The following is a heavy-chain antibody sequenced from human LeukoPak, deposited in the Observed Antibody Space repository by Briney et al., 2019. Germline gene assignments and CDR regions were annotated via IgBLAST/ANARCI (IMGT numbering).Heavy chain of an antibody. CDR2: IYSGGST. CDR3: AKGPKPGAITMVRGVRSHYYYMDV. Sequence: PSETLSLTCTVSGGSISSYYWSWIRQPPGKGLEWVSVIYSGGSTYYADSVKGRFTISRDNSKNTLYLQMNSLRVEDTAVYYCAKGPKPGAITMVRGVRSHYYYMDVWGKGTTVTISS. V-gene: IGHV3-53*01. J-gene: IGHJ6*03. D-gene: IGHD3-10*01. CDR1: GGSISSYY.